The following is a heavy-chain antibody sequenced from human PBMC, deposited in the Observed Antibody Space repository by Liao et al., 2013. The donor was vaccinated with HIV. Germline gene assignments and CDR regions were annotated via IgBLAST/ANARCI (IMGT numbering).Heavy chain of an antibody. J-gene: IGHJ2*01. CDR2: IYTGMSTTGTT. D-gene: IGHD1-26*01. Sequence: QVQLQQWGAGLLKPSETLSLTCAVYGGSFSGYYWSWIRQPPGKGLEWIGHIYTGMSTTGTTNYNPSLKSRVSISADTSSNHVSLKLTSVTAADTAVYYCARVQWXPAPNWYSDLWAVAPGHCLL. CDR3: ARVQWXPAPNWYSDL. V-gene: IGHV4-59*10. CDR1: GGSFSGYY.